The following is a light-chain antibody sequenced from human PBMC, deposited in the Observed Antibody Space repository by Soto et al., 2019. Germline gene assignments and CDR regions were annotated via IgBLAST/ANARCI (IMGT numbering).Light chain of an antibody. J-gene: IGKJ2*01. CDR2: GAS. CDR3: QRYGSSPPHT. CDR1: QNIYNNY. Sequence: EIVLTQSPGTLSLSPGEAATLSCRASQNIYNNYLAWYQQKPGPAPRLLISGASSRSTGIPDRFSGSGSGTDFTVTTVRLESEDFAVYYCQRYGSSPPHTFGKGTKLA. V-gene: IGKV3-20*01.